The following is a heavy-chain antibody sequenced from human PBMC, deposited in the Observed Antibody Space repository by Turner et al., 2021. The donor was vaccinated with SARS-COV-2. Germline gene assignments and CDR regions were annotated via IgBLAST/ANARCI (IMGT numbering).Heavy chain of an antibody. V-gene: IGHV1-24*01. J-gene: IGHJ4*02. D-gene: IGHD2-21*02. CDR3: ATGYAYCGGDCSIHY. Sequence: QVQLVQSGAEVEKPGASVKVSCKVSGYTLTELSMHWVRQAPGKGLEWMGGFDPEDGETIYAQKFQGRVTMTEDTSTDTAYMELSSLRSEDTALYYCATGYAYCGGDCSIHYWGQGTLVTVSS. CDR2: FDPEDGET. CDR1: GYTLTELS.